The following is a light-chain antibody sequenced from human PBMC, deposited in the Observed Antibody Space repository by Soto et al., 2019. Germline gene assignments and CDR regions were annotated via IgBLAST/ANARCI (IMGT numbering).Light chain of an antibody. V-gene: IGLV2-14*01. Sequence: QSVLTQPASVSGSPGQSITISCTGTSSDVGGYNYVSWYQQHPGKAPKLMIYEVRNRPSGVSTRFSGSKSGNTASLTISGLQAEDEADYYCSSYTSSRTRVFGTGTKVTVL. J-gene: IGLJ1*01. CDR2: EVR. CDR3: SSYTSSRTRV. CDR1: SSDVGGYNY.